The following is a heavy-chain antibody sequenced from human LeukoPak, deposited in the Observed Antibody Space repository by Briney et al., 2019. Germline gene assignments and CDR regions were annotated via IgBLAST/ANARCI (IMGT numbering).Heavy chain of an antibody. CDR1: GFTFSSHW. V-gene: IGHV3-7*01. CDR3: ASQSYARFDP. CDR2: IKADGSEA. D-gene: IGHD3-16*01. Sequence: GGSLRLSCAASGFTFSSHWMSWVRQAPGKGLERVGNIKADGSEAYHVDSVKGRFTISRDNARNSLFLQMNSLRVEDTAVYYCASQSYARFDPWGQGTLVTVSS. J-gene: IGHJ5*02.